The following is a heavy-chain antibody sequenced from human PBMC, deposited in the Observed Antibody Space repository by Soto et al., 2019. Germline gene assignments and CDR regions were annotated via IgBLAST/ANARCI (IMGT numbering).Heavy chain of an antibody. CDR1: GFTFSSYA. CDR3: AKGIGGCSGGSCYSRAHPQKYWYFDL. Sequence: EVQLLESGGGLVQPGGSLRLSCAASGFTFSSYAMSWVRQAPGKGLEWVSAISGSGGSTYYADSVKGRFTISRDNSKNTLYRQMNSLRAEDTAVYYCAKGIGGCSGGSCYSRAHPQKYWYFDLWGRGTLVTVSS. J-gene: IGHJ2*01. D-gene: IGHD2-15*01. V-gene: IGHV3-23*01. CDR2: ISGSGGST.